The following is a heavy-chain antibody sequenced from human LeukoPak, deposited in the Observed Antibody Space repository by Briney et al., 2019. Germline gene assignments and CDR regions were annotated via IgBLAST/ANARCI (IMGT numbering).Heavy chain of an antibody. J-gene: IGHJ4*02. V-gene: IGHV1-69*13. CDR3: ARRPEGGYYPQYYFDY. D-gene: IGHD3-3*01. Sequence: ASVKVSCTASGGTFSSYAISWVRQAPGQGLEWMGGIIPIFGTANYAQKFQGRVTITADESTSTAYMELSSLRSEDTAVYYCARRPEGGYYPQYYFDYWGQGTLVTVSS. CDR2: IIPIFGTA. CDR1: GGTFSSYA.